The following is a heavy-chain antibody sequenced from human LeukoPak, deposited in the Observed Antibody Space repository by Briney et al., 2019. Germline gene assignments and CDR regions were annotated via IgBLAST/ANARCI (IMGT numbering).Heavy chain of an antibody. CDR3: ARAYSYDGYTWFDP. Sequence: ASVKVSCKASGYTFTNYAMSWVRQAPGQGLEWMGWINTNTGNPTYAQGFTGRFVFSLDTSVSTAYLQISSLKAEDTAVYYCARAYSYDGYTWFDPWGQGTLVTVSS. V-gene: IGHV7-4-1*02. D-gene: IGHD5-18*01. CDR1: GYTFTNYA. J-gene: IGHJ5*02. CDR2: INTNTGNP.